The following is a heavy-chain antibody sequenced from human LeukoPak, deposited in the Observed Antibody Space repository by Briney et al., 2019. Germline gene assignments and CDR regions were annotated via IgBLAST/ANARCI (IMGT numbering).Heavy chain of an antibody. V-gene: IGHV3-21*01. J-gene: IGHJ4*02. Sequence: PGGSLRLSCAASGFTFSSYRMNWVRQALGKGQEGGSLINRNSSHTYNADSVKGRFTISRDNAKNSLYLEMNSLRVEDTAVYYCARTRDGYNFGPFDCWGQGTLVTVSS. CDR3: ARTRDGYNFGPFDC. CDR1: GFTFSSYR. D-gene: IGHD5-24*01. CDR2: INRNSSHT.